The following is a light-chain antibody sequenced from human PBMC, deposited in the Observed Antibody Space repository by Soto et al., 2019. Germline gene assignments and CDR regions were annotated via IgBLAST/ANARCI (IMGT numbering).Light chain of an antibody. CDR3: MQALQLPLT. CDR2: LGS. CDR1: QTLLHRDGYNY. J-gene: IGKJ4*01. Sequence: DIVMTQSPLSLPVTPGEPASISCRSSQTLLHRDGYNYLDWYLQKPGQSPQLLIYLGSNRASGVPDRFSGSGSGTDFTLKISRVEAEDVGVYYCMQALQLPLTFGGGTEVEIK. V-gene: IGKV2-28*01.